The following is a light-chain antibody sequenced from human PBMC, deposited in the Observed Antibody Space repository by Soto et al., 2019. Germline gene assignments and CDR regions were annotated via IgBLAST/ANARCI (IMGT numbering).Light chain of an antibody. V-gene: IGLV2-23*02. CDR2: EVT. J-gene: IGLJ1*01. Sequence: QSVLTQPASVSGSPGQSITISCTGTNSDLGTYNLVSWCQQHPGKAPKTIIYEVTKRPSGVSKRFSGSKSGNTASLTISGLQAEDEADYYCCSYVGSNIFYVFGTGTKVTVL. CDR3: CSYVGSNIFYV. CDR1: NSDLGTYNL.